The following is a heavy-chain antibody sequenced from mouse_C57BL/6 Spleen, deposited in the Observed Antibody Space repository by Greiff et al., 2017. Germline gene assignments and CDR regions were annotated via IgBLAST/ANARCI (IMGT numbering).Heavy chain of an antibody. CDR2: IDPENGDT. D-gene: IGHD1-1*01. Sequence: VHVKQSGAELVRPGASVKLSCTASGFNIKDDYMHWVKQRPEQGLEWIGWIDPENGDTEYASKFQGKATITADTSSNTAYLQLSSLTSEDTAVYYCTTGTVVEGFDYWGQGTTLTVSS. J-gene: IGHJ2*01. V-gene: IGHV14-4*01. CDR3: TTGTVVEGFDY. CDR1: GFNIKDDY.